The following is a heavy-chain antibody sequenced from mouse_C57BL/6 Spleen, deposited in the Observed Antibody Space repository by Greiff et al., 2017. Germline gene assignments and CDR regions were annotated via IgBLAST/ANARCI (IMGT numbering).Heavy chain of an antibody. CDR3: AKYLFAY. CDR2: ISSGSSTI. V-gene: IGHV5-17*01. CDR1: GFTFSDYG. J-gene: IGHJ3*01. Sequence: VQLKESGGGLVKPGGSLKLSCAASGFTFSDYGMHWVRQAPEKGLEWVAYISSGSSTIYYADTVKGRFTISRDNAKNTLFLQMTILRSEDTAMYYCAKYLFAYWGQGTLVTVSA.